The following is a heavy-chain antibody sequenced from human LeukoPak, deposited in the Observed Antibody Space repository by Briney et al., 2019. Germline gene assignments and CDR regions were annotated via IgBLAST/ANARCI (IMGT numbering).Heavy chain of an antibody. V-gene: IGHV3-23*01. J-gene: IGHJ4*02. D-gene: IGHD2-15*01. CDR3: AKEILDLLLVLDY. CDR1: GFTFSNYG. Sequence: GGSLRLSCAASGFTFSNYGMSWVRQAPGKGLEWVSAISGSGVTTYYADSVKGRFTISRDNSKNTLYLQMNSLRAEDTAVYYCAKEILDLLLVLDYWGQGTLVTVSS. CDR2: ISGSGVTT.